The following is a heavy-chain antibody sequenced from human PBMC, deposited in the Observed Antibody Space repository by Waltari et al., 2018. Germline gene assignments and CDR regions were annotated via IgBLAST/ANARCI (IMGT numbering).Heavy chain of an antibody. CDR1: GFTFSSYE. D-gene: IGHD2-15*01. J-gene: IGHJ2*01. CDR2: ISSSGSTI. Sequence: EVQLVESGGGLVQPGGSLRLSCAASGFTFSSYEMNWVRQAPGKGLEWVSYISSSGSTIYYADSVKGRFTISRDNAKNSLYLQMNSLRAEDTAVYYCARSPHCSGGSCPDWYFDLWGRGTLVTVSS. CDR3: ARSPHCSGGSCPDWYFDL. V-gene: IGHV3-48*03.